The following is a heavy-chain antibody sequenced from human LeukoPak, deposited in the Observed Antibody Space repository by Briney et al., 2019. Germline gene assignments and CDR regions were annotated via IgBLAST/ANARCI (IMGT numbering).Heavy chain of an antibody. Sequence: GASVKVSCKASGYTFTSYGFSLVRQAPGQGLEWMGWITPYNGNTHYAQNLQGRVTMTTDTSTSTAYMELRSLRSDDTAVYYCARDQGTMIRRGGGFDYWGQGTLATVSS. D-gene: IGHD3-22*01. CDR1: GYTFTSYG. J-gene: IGHJ4*02. CDR2: ITPYNGNT. CDR3: ARDQGTMIRRGGGFDY. V-gene: IGHV1-18*01.